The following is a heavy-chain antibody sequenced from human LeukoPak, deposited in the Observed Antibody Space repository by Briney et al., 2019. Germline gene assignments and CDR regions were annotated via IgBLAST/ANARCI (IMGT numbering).Heavy chain of an antibody. CDR3: AKARYSGSPALDF. D-gene: IGHD1-26*01. V-gene: IGHV3-30*02. CDR2: TRYDESKT. Sequence: PGGSLRLSCAASGFTFSNNGMPWVRQTPGKGLEWVAFTRYDESKTFYGDSVRGRFTISRDNSKNTLYLQMNSLTTDDSAVYYCAKARYSGSPALDFWGQGTLVTVSS. CDR1: GFTFSNNG. J-gene: IGHJ4*02.